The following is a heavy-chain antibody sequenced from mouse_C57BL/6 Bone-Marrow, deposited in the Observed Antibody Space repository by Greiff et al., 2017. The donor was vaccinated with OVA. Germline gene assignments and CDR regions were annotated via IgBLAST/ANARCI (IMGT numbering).Heavy chain of an antibody. CDR3: ARSDHYYGSSPRFAY. CDR2: INPNYGTT. D-gene: IGHD1-1*01. V-gene: IGHV1-39*01. Sequence: VQLKESGPELVKPGASVKISCKASGYSFTDYNMNWVKQSNGKSLEWIGVINPNYGTTSYNQKFKGKATLTVDQSSSTAYMQLNSLTSEDSAVYYCARSDHYYGSSPRFAYWGQGTLVTVSA. J-gene: IGHJ3*01. CDR1: GYSFTDYN.